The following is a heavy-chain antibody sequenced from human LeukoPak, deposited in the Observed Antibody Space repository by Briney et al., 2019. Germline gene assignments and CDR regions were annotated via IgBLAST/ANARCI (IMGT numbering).Heavy chain of an antibody. D-gene: IGHD6-13*01. Sequence: SETLSLTCAVSDYSISSGYYWGWIRQPPGKGLEWIGSIYYSGSTYYNASLKRRVTISVDTSKNQFSLNLSSVTAADTAVYYCARRAGYSRTNWFDPWGEGTLVSVS. V-gene: IGHV4-38-2*01. CDR2: IYYSGST. CDR3: ARRAGYSRTNWFDP. CDR1: DYSISSGYY. J-gene: IGHJ5*02.